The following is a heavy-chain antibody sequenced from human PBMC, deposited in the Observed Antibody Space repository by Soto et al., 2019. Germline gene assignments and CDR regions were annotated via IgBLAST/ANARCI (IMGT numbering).Heavy chain of an antibody. CDR2: ISNDGRTM. CDR1: GFTLSGYE. V-gene: IGHV3-48*03. J-gene: IGHJ4*02. Sequence: EVQLVESGGGLVQPGGSLRLSCAASGFTLSGYEMNWVRQAPGKGLEWVSYISNDGRTMYYADSVKGRFTISRDNAQNSPGLPMNRLRAEDTAVYYCVRDGITVRSNKLDCWGQGTLVTVSS. CDR3: VRDGITVRSNKLDC. D-gene: IGHD1-20*01.